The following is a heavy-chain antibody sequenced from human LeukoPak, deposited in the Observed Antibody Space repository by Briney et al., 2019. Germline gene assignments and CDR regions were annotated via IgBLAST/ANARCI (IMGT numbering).Heavy chain of an antibody. D-gene: IGHD6-6*01. CDR2: INHSGST. CDR3: ARDDEYSSS. J-gene: IGHJ5*02. Sequence: SETLSLTCTVSGGSISTYYWSWIRQPPGKGLEWIGEINHSGSTNYNPSLKSRVTISVDTSKIQFSLKLSSVTAADTAVYYCARDDEYSSSWGQGTLVTVSS. V-gene: IGHV4-34*01. CDR1: GGSISTYY.